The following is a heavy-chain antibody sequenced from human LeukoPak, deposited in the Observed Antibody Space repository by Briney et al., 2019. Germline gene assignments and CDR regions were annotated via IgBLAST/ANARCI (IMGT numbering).Heavy chain of an antibody. J-gene: IGHJ6*02. D-gene: IGHD6-13*01. Sequence: PGGSLRLSCAASGFTFSDYYMSWIRQAPGKGLEWVSYISSSSSYTNYADSVKGRFTISRDNAKNSLYLQMNSLSAEDTAVYYCARNSIAAAGRYYYYGMDVWGQGTTVTVSS. CDR1: GFTFSDYY. CDR3: ARNSIAAAGRYYYYGMDV. V-gene: IGHV3-11*03. CDR2: ISSSSSYT.